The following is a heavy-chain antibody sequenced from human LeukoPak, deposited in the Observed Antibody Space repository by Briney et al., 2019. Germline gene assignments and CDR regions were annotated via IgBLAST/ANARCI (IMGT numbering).Heavy chain of an antibody. CDR3: ARVLDRAFDY. CDR2: TSGSGGST. D-gene: IGHD1-26*01. J-gene: IGHJ4*02. V-gene: IGHV3-23*01. CDR1: GFTFSSYA. Sequence: PGGSLRLSCAASGFTFSSYAMSWVRQAPGKGLEWVSGTSGSGGSTYYAGSVKGRFTISRDNSKNTLYLQMNSLRAEDTAVYYCARVLDRAFDYWGQGTLVTVSS.